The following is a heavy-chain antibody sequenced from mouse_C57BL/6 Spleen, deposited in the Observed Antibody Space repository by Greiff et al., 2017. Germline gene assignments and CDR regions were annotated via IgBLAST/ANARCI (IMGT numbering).Heavy chain of an antibody. CDR3: TRDTAQATETWFAY. CDR1: GFTFSSYA. D-gene: IGHD3-2*02. Sequence: EVKLMESGEGLVKPGGSLKLSCAASGFTFSSYAMSWVRQTPEKRLEWVAYISSGGDYIYYADTVKGRFTISRDNARNTLYLQMSSLKSEDTAMYYCTRDTAQATETWFAYWGQGTLVTVSA. J-gene: IGHJ3*01. CDR2: ISSGGDYI. V-gene: IGHV5-9-1*02.